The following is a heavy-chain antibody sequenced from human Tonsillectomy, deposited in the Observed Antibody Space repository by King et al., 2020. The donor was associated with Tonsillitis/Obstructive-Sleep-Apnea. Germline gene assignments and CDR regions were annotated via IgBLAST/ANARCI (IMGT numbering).Heavy chain of an antibody. CDR3: ARLRCTGGACYLNFDY. Sequence: VQLVQSGAEVKKPGASVKVSCKASGYTFTDYYMQWVRQAPGQGLEWMGIINPSGGSTSYARKFQGRVTITRDTSTSTVYMDLSSLRSEDTAVYYCARLRCTGGACYLNFDYWGQGTLVTVSS. D-gene: IGHD2-8*02. J-gene: IGHJ4*02. CDR1: GYTFTDYY. CDR2: INPSGGST. V-gene: IGHV1-46*01.